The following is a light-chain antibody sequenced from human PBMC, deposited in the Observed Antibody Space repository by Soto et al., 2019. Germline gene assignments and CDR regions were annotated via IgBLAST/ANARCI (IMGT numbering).Light chain of an antibody. CDR2: KAS. Sequence: DIQMTQSPSTLSGSVGDRVTITCRASQTISSWLAWYQQKPGKAPKLLIYKASTLESGVPSRFSGSGSGTEFTLTISSLQPDDFATYYCQQYDRYSGTFGQGTKVDIK. V-gene: IGKV1-5*03. CDR1: QTISSW. J-gene: IGKJ1*01. CDR3: QQYDRYSGT.